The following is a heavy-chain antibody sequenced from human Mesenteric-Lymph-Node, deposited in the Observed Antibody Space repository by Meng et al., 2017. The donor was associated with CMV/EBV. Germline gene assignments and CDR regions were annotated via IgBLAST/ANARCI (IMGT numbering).Heavy chain of an antibody. CDR2: IKQDGSEK. CDR3: TRSMDV. V-gene: IGHV3-7*01. CDR1: GFTFSDYW. Sequence: GSLKISCTASGFTFSDYWMTWVRQAPGKGLEWVANIKQDGSEKNYVDSVKGRFTISRDNAKNSLYLQMNSLRADDTAVYYCTRSMDVWGQGTTVTVSS. J-gene: IGHJ6*02.